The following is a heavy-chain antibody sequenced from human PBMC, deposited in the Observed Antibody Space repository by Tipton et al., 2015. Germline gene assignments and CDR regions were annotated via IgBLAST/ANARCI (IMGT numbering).Heavy chain of an antibody. J-gene: IGHJ4*02. CDR2: IQYSGST. CDR1: GGSVTSGSYY. V-gene: IGHV4-61*01. CDR3: ACQDYDSLTRDYQTVDY. D-gene: IGHD3-9*01. Sequence: TLSLTCTVSGGSVTSGSYYWSWIRQPPGKELEWIGYIQYSGSTNYNPSLKSRVTISVDTSKTQFSLKLTSVTAADTAVYYCACQDYDSLTRDYQTVDYWGQGTLVTVSS.